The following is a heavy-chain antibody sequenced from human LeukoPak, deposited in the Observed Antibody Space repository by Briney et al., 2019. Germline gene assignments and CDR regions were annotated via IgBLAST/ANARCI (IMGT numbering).Heavy chain of an antibody. CDR2: IRYDGSNK. CDR3: ATQDIVVVVAATLYDAFDI. CDR1: GFTFSSYG. Sequence: GGSLRLSCAASGFTFSSYGMHWVRQAPGKGLEWVAFIRYDGSNKYYADSVKGRFTISRDNSKNTLYLQMNSLRAEDTAVYYCATQDIVVVVAATLYDAFDIWGQGTMVTVSS. D-gene: IGHD2-15*01. V-gene: IGHV3-30*02. J-gene: IGHJ3*02.